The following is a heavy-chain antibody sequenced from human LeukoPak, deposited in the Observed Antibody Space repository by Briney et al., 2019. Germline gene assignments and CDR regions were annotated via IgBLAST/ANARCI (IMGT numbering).Heavy chain of an antibody. D-gene: IGHD6-19*01. CDR3: ARTREDSSGFPD. Sequence: GASLKVSCKASGYTFTSYGISSVRQAPGQGLEWMGWISAYNGNTNYAQKLQSRVTMTTDTSTSTAYTELRSLRSHDTAVYYCARTREDSSGFPDWGKGTLVTVSS. CDR2: ISAYNGNT. CDR1: GYTFTSYG. V-gene: IGHV1-18*01. J-gene: IGHJ4*02.